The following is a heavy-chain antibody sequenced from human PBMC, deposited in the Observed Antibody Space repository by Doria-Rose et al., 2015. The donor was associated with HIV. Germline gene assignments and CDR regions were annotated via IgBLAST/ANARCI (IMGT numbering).Heavy chain of an antibody. V-gene: IGHV4-34*01. CDR2: NNHSGST. Sequence: LTRGVYGGSFRGYYRSWDRPPPGKGVGGVGGNNHSGSTNYNPSLKSRVTISVDTSKNQFSLNLSPVTAADTAVYYCATALKLELPPGGWFDPWGQGTLVTVSS. J-gene: IGHJ5*02. CDR1: GGSFRGYY. D-gene: IGHD1-7*01. CDR3: ATALKLELPPGGWFDP.